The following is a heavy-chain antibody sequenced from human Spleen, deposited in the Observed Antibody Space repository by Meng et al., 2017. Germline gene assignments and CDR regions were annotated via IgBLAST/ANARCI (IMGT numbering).Heavy chain of an antibody. CDR1: GYTFPDYW. CDR3: ARDEDISAAGTLFGDY. CDR2: INPKSGET. J-gene: IGHJ4*02. D-gene: IGHD6-13*01. Sequence: ASVKVSCKASGYTFPDYWLHWVRRAPGQGLEWMGRINPKSGETNYAQRFQGRVTMTGDTSISTAYMVLSGLRSDDTAMYYCARDEDISAAGTLFGDYWGQGTLVTVSS. V-gene: IGHV1-2*06.